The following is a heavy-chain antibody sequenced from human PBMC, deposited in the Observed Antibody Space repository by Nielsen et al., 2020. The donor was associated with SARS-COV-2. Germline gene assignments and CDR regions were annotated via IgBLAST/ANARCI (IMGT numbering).Heavy chain of an antibody. V-gene: IGHV3-20*04. CDR2: TNWNGGST. D-gene: IGHD6-13*01. Sequence: GESLKISCAASGFTFDDYGMSWVRQAPGKGLEWVSGTNWNGGSTGYADSVKGRFTISRDNAKNSLYLQMNSLRAEDTAVYYCARGGPIAAAGKAYYGMDVWGQGTTVTVSS. CDR3: ARGGPIAAAGKAYYGMDV. J-gene: IGHJ6*02. CDR1: GFTFDDYG.